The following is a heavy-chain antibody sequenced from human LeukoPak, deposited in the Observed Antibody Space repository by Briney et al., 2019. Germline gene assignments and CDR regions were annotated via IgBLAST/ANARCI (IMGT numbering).Heavy chain of an antibody. D-gene: IGHD1-7*01. CDR1: GFTFSSYS. CDR2: ISSSSSYI. Sequence: GGSLRLSCAASGFTFSSYSMNWVRQAPGKGLEWVSSISSSSSYIYYADSVKGRFTISRDNSKNTLYLQMNSLRAEDTAVYYCAKALTEYNWNYFPDWGQGTLVTVSS. CDR3: AKALTEYNWNYFPD. J-gene: IGHJ4*02. V-gene: IGHV3-21*04.